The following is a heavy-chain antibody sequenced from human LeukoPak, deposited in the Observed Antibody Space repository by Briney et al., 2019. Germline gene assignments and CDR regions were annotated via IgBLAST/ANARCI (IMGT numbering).Heavy chain of an antibody. CDR1: GYTFTSYG. J-gene: IGHJ3*02. Sequence: ASVKVSCKASGYTFTSYGISWVRQAPGQGLECIGWISAYNGNTNYAQKLQGRVTMTTDTSTCTAYMELRSLRSDDTAVYYCARDVGYDSSGDDAFDIWGQGTMVTVSS. D-gene: IGHD3-22*01. CDR2: ISAYNGNT. CDR3: ARDVGYDSSGDDAFDI. V-gene: IGHV1-18*01.